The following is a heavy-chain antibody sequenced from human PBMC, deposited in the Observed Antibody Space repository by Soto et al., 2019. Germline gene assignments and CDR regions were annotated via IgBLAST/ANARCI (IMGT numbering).Heavy chain of an antibody. V-gene: IGHV3-48*02. CDR2: ISSSSSTI. J-gene: IGHJ6*02. CDR1: GFTFSSYS. D-gene: IGHD4-17*01. CDR3: ASSARNDYGDYNYYYYGMDV. Sequence: PGGSLRLSCAASGFTFSSYSMNWVRQAPGKGLEWVSYISSSSSTIYYADSVKGRFTISRDNAKNSLYLQMNSLRDEDTAVYYCASSARNDYGDYNYYYYGMDVWGQGTTVTVSS.